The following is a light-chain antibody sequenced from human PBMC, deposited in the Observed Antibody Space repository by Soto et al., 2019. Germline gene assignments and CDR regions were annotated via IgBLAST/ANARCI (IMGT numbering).Light chain of an antibody. CDR1: SGHSSYA. CDR2: LNSDGSH. V-gene: IGLV4-69*01. Sequence: QTVVTQSPSASASLGASVKLTCTLSSGHSSYAIAWHQQQPEKGPRYLMKLNSDGSHSKGDGIPDRFSGSSSGAERYLTISSLQSEDEADYYCQTWGAGTPVVFGGGTKLTV. J-gene: IGLJ2*01. CDR3: QTWGAGTPVV.